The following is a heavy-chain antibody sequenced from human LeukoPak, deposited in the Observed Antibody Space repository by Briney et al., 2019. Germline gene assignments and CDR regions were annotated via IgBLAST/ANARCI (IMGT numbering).Heavy chain of an antibody. CDR3: ARDSTEWLVLSYLDY. CDR1: GFTFSSYS. CDR2: ISSSSSYI. J-gene: IGHJ4*02. Sequence: GGSLRLSCAASGFTFSSYSMNWVRKAPGKGLEWVSSISSSSSYIYYADSVKGRFTISRDNAKNSLYLQMNSLRAEDTAVYYCARDSTEWLVLSYLDYWGQGTLVTVSS. V-gene: IGHV3-21*01. D-gene: IGHD6-19*01.